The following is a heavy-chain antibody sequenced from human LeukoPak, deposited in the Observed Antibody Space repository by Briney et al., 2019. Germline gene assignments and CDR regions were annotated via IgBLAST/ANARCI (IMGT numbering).Heavy chain of an antibody. D-gene: IGHD4-17*01. J-gene: IGHJ4*02. V-gene: IGHV1-8*01. CDR3: ARDGGPTVTDDDY. CDR1: GYTFTSYD. CDR2: MNPNSGNT. Sequence: ASVTVSCKASGYTFTSYDINWVRQATGQGLEWMGWMNPNSGNTGYAQKFQGRVTMTRNTSISTAYMELRSLRSDDTAVYYCARDGGPTVTDDDYWGQGTLVTVSS.